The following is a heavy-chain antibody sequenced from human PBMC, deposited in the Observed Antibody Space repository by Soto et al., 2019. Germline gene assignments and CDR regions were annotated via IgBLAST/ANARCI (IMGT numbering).Heavy chain of an antibody. Sequence: GGSLRLSCAASGFTFSSYWMHWVRQAPGKGLVWVSRINSDGSSTSYADSVKGRFTISRDNAKNTLYLQMNSLRAEDTAVYYCEPLEVIEEAGTNWDDAFDIWGQGTMVTVSS. CDR2: INSDGSST. CDR1: GFTFSSYW. J-gene: IGHJ3*02. CDR3: EPLEVIEEAGTNWDDAFDI. D-gene: IGHD6-13*01. V-gene: IGHV3-74*01.